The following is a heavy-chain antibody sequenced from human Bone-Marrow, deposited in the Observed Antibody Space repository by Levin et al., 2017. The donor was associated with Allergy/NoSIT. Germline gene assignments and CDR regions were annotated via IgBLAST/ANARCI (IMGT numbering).Heavy chain of an antibody. J-gene: IGHJ6*03. Sequence: SETLSLTCTVSGGSISSSRYYWGWIRQPPGKGLEWIGSIYYSGSTYYNPSLKSRVTISVDTSRNQFSLRLSSVTAADTAVFYCAVVEGVAGTYYPSPMDVWGKGTTVTVSS. CDR3: AVVEGVAGTYYPSPMDV. CDR1: GGSISSSRYY. V-gene: IGHV4-39*01. CDR2: IYYSGST. D-gene: IGHD6-19*01.